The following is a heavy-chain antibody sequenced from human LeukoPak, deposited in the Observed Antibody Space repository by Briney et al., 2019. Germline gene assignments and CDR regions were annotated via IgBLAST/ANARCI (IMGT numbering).Heavy chain of an antibody. CDR2: IYTSGST. V-gene: IGHV4-4*07. CDR3: ARADFWNSFDS. Sequence: SETLSLTCTVSGGSINNYYWSWIRQPAGKGLEWIGRIYTSGSTNYSPSLKSRVTMSTDTSKNQFSLKLNSVTAADTAVYYCARADFWNSFDSWGQGTLVTVSS. J-gene: IGHJ4*02. D-gene: IGHD3-3*01. CDR1: GGSINNYY.